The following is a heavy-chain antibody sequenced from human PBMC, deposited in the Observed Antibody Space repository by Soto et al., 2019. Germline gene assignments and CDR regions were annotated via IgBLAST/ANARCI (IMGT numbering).Heavy chain of an antibody. Sequence: GGSLRLSCAASGFTFSSYAISWVRQAPGQXVDRVSAISGNGGSTYYAASAKGRFTISRDNSKNTLYLQMNSLRAEDTTVYYCAKASALTGLFDPSRLDYWGQGTLVTVSS. CDR2: ISGNGGST. CDR3: AKASALTGLFDPSRLDY. D-gene: IGHD3-22*01. J-gene: IGHJ4*02. V-gene: IGHV3-23*01. CDR1: GFTFSSYA.